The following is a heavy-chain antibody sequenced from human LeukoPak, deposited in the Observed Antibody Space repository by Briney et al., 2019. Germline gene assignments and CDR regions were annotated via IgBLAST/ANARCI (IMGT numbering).Heavy chain of an antibody. CDR1: GGSISSYY. J-gene: IGHJ3*02. CDR2: IYYSGST. V-gene: IGHV4-59*01. D-gene: IGHD3-10*01. CDR3: ARSDGYGLVGI. Sequence: PSETLSLTCTVSGGSISSYYWSWIRQPPGKGLEWIGYIYYSGSTNYNPSLKSRVTISVDTSKNQFSLKLSSVTAADTAVYYCARSDGYGLVGIWGQGTMVTVSS.